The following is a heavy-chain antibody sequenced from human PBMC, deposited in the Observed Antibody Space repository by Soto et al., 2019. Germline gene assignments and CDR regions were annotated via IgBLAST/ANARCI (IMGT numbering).Heavy chain of an antibody. Sequence: SVNLPCKASGGTFSSYAISWVLQAPVQGLEWMGGIIPIFGTANYAQKFQGRVTITADESTSTAYMELSSLRSEDTAVYYCASSQTYYYDSSGRFYAFDIWGQGTMVTVSS. V-gene: IGHV1-69*13. J-gene: IGHJ3*02. CDR3: ASSQTYYYDSSGRFYAFDI. CDR2: IIPIFGTA. CDR1: GGTFSSYA. D-gene: IGHD3-22*01.